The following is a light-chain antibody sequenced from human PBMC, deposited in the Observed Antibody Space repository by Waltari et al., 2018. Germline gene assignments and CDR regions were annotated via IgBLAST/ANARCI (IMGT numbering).Light chain of an antibody. CDR1: QSIGRY. CDR3: QNHERLPAT. Sequence: EVVLTQSPGTLSLSPGDRATLSCRASQSIGRYIVWYQQRPGQDPRLLIYAASTRATGIPDRFSGSGYGTDFSLTIDGLEPEDFAVYFCQNHERLPATFGQGTRVEIK. J-gene: IGKJ1*01. V-gene: IGKV3-20*01. CDR2: AAS.